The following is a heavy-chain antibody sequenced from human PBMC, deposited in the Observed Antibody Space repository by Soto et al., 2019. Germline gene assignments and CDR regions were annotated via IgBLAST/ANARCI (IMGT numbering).Heavy chain of an antibody. Sequence: PGGSLRLSCAASGFSVPDNYMNWVRQAPGKGLEWVSIIDIGGNTYYADSVKDRFTISRDNSRNTLYLHMDSLRAEDTAVYYCARGRGSTGYLGREHYFDYWGQGTLVTVS. D-gene: IGHD2-2*01. CDR2: IDIGGNT. J-gene: IGHJ4*02. CDR1: GFSVPDNY. CDR3: ARGRGSTGYLGREHYFDY. V-gene: IGHV3-66*01.